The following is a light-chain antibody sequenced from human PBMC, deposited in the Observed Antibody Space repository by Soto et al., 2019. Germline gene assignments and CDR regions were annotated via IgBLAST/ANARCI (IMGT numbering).Light chain of an antibody. V-gene: IGKV3-20*01. J-gene: IGKJ1*01. Sequence: EIVLTQSPGTLSLSPGERATLSCRASQSVTNNYLAWFQQKPGQDPRLLMYGESSRATGIPDRFSGSGSGTDFTLTITRLEPEDFAVYYCQQYASSRTFGQGTKVDIK. CDR3: QQYASSRT. CDR2: GES. CDR1: QSVTNNY.